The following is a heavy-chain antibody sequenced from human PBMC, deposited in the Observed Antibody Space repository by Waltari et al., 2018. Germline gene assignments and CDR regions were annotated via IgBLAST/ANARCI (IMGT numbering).Heavy chain of an antibody. V-gene: IGHV2-5*02. CDR1: GFSLSTSGMG. CDR2: IYWDDDK. J-gene: IGHJ6*02. Sequence: QITLKESGPTLVKPTQTLTLTCTFSGFSLSTSGMGVGWIRQPPGKALEWLALIYWDDDKRYSPSLKSRLTITKDTSKNQVVLTMTNMDPVDTATYYCAHTLGYCSGGSCYMDGMDVWGQGTTVTVSS. CDR3: AHTLGYCSGGSCYMDGMDV. D-gene: IGHD2-15*01.